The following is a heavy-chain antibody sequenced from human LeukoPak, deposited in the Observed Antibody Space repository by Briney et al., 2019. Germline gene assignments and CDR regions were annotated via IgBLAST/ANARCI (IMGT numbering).Heavy chain of an antibody. CDR2: IYYSVST. J-gene: IGHJ5*02. CDR3: ARDKVGATNWLDP. CDR1: GGSISSGEYY. D-gene: IGHD1-26*01. V-gene: IGHV4-30-4*01. Sequence: SETLSLTCAVSGGSISSGEYYWSWIRQPPGKGLEWIGYIYYSVSTYYNPSLKSRLTISVDTCNSQFSLRLTSVTAADTAVYYCARDKVGATNWLDPWGQGTLVTVSS.